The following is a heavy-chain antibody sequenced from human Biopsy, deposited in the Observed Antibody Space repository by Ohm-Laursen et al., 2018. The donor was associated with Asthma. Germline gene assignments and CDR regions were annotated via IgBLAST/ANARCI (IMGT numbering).Heavy chain of an antibody. Sequence: ASVKVSCKASGYTFISYATHWVRQAPGQRLEWMGWINAGNGNTKYSQKFQGRVTITRDTSAGTAYMELSRLRSDDTALYYCARGQKSPGDRWFDPWGQGTLVTVSS. J-gene: IGHJ5*02. CDR2: INAGNGNT. D-gene: IGHD7-27*01. CDR1: GYTFISYA. CDR3: ARGQKSPGDRWFDP. V-gene: IGHV1-3*01.